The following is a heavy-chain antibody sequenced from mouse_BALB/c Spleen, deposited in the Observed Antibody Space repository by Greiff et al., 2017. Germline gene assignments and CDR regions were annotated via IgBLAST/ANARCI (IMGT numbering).Heavy chain of an antibody. V-gene: IGHV1-69*01. Sequence: QVQLQQPGAELVMPGASVKMSCKASGYSFTDYWMHWVKQRPGQGLEWIGAIDTSDSYTSYNQKFKGKATLTVDESSSTAYMQLSSLTSEDSAVYYCARTQFYYGSRGRNYYAMDYWGQGTSVTVSS. CDR2: IDTSDSYT. J-gene: IGHJ4*01. CDR1: GYSFTDYW. CDR3: ARTQFYYGSRGRNYYAMDY. D-gene: IGHD1-1*01.